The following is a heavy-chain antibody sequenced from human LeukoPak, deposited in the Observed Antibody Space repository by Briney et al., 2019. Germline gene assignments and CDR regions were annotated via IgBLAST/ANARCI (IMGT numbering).Heavy chain of an antibody. J-gene: IGHJ4*02. CDR2: MYFSGSG. CDR1: GGSISSGNYY. Sequence: PSQTLSLTCTVSGGSISSGNYYWSWIRQPAGKGLEWIGRMYFSGSGNYNPSLKSRVTISTDTSKNQFSLSLSSVTAADTAGYYCARFTTTPGGYTYGRGVFDYWGQGTLVIVSS. D-gene: IGHD5-18*01. V-gene: IGHV4-61*02. CDR3: ARFTTTPGGYTYGRGVFDY.